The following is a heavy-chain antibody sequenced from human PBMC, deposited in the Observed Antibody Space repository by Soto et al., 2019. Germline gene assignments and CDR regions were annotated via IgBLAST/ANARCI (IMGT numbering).Heavy chain of an antibody. Sequence: GESLKISCKGSGYSFTGYWIGWVRQMPGKGLEWMGIIYPGDSDTRYSPSFQGQVTISADTSTSTVYMVLSSLRSEDTAVYYCARIAAAGLTYFDFWGQGTPVTVSS. CDR1: GYSFTGYW. CDR2: IYPGDSDT. CDR3: ARIAAAGLTYFDF. V-gene: IGHV5-51*01. J-gene: IGHJ4*02. D-gene: IGHD6-13*01.